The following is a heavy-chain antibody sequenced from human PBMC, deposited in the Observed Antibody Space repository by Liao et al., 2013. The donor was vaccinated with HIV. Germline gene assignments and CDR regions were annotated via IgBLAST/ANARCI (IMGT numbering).Heavy chain of an antibody. J-gene: IGHJ6*03. V-gene: IGHV4-39*07. CDR1: GNSLSSDSYY. CDR2: INHIGSA. D-gene: IGHD3-3*01. CDR3: ARVRHYDFWSGQGYMDV. Sequence: QVQLQESGPGLVRPSQTLSLTCTVSGNSLSSDSYYWSWIRQPPGKGLEWIGEINHIGSAKSNPSLKSRVIISADMSRNQFSLNLSSVTAAETAVYYCARVRHYDFWSGQGYMDVWGKGTTVTVSS.